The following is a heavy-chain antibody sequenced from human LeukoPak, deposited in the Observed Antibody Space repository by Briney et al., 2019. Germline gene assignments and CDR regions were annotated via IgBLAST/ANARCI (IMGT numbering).Heavy chain of an antibody. CDR1: GFTFSSYA. J-gene: IGHJ4*02. Sequence: AGGSLRLSCAASGFTFSSYAMSWVRQAPGKGLEWVSYISSSSSTIYYADSVKGRFTISRDNAKNSLYLQMNSLRDEDTAVYYCARGGVVVVPAARLPRGYFDYWGQGTLVTVSS. CDR3: ARGGVVVVPAARLPRGYFDY. V-gene: IGHV3-48*02. D-gene: IGHD2-2*01. CDR2: ISSSSSTI.